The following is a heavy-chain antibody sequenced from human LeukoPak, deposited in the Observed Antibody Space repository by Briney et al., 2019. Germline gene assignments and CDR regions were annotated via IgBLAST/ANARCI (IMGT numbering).Heavy chain of an antibody. Sequence: GGSLRLSCADSGFSFTNAWMSWVRQAPGKGLEWVGRIKNKGDGETTDYAAPVKGRFTLSRDDSKATLYLQMNSLQTEDTAVYYCTTDLGLTMIRGVLVSWGRGTLVTVSS. V-gene: IGHV3-15*01. CDR2: IKNKGDGETT. D-gene: IGHD3-10*01. CDR3: TTDLGLTMIRGVLVS. J-gene: IGHJ4*02. CDR1: GFSFTNAW.